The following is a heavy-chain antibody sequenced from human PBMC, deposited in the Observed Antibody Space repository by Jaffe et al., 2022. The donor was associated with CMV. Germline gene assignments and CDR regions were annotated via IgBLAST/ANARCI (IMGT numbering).Heavy chain of an antibody. CDR2: ISSSSSTI. CDR1: GFTFSSYS. D-gene: IGHD5-18*01. J-gene: IGHJ5*02. CDR3: ARDSEYSYDPNWFDP. V-gene: IGHV3-48*02. Sequence: EVQLVESGGGLVQPGGSLRLSCAASGFTFSSYSMNWVRQAPGKGLEWVSYISSSSSTIYYADSVKGRFTISRDNAKNSLYLQMNSLRDEDTAVYYCARDSEYSYDPNWFDPWGQGTLVTVSS.